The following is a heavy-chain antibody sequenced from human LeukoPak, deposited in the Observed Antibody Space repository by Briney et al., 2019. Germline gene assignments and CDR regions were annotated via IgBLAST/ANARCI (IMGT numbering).Heavy chain of an antibody. CDR3: AKSLRWGFDY. V-gene: IGHV3-23*01. Sequence: GGSLSLSCAVSGFTFSSYAMSWVRQAPGKGLEWVSAISGSGGSTYYADSVKGRFTISRDNSKNTLYLQMNSLRAEDTAVYYCAKSLRWGFDYWGQGTLVTVSS. CDR1: GFTFSSYA. CDR2: ISGSGGST. D-gene: IGHD4-23*01. J-gene: IGHJ4*02.